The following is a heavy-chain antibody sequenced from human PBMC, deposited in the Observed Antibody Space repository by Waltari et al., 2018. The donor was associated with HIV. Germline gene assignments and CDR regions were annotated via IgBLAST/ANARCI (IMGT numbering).Heavy chain of an antibody. CDR3: SRENESIAEYYFFDY. D-gene: IGHD6-13*01. V-gene: IGHV3-49*03. CDR2: IRGKYLDGTT. Sequence: EVQLVESGGGLVQPGRSLRLSCTTSGFTFGDYSISWFRQAPGKGLEWLGFIRGKYLDGTTEYAASVEGRFTISRDDSKGIAYLQMNSLKIEDTAVYYCSRENESIAEYYFFDYWGQGTLVTVSS. CDR1: GFTFGDYS. J-gene: IGHJ4*02.